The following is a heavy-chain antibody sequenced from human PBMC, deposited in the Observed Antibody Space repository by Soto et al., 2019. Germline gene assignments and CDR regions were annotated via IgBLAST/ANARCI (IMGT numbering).Heavy chain of an antibody. J-gene: IGHJ4*02. V-gene: IGHV1-18*01. Sequence: GASVKVSCKASGYTFTSYGISWVRQAPGQGLEWMGWISAYNGNTNYAQKLQGRVTMTTDTSTSTAYMELRSLRSDDTAVYYCARGPYCSSTSCYFPGLDYWGQGTLVTVSS. CDR3: ARGPYCSSTSCYFPGLDY. CDR1: GYTFTSYG. D-gene: IGHD2-2*01. CDR2: ISAYNGNT.